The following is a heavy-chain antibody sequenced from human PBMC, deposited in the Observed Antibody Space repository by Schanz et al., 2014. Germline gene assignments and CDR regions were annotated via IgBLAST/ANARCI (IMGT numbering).Heavy chain of an antibody. Sequence: QLQMQESGPGLVKPSETLSLTCSVSGDSISSTSYYWGWIGQPPGKGLEWIGSVYYRGSAYYNASRKSRVTITTDTSKHQSTVNLNSVTAADSAVYYCARLWGGWRVPDYWGQGTLVTVSS. CDR1: GDSISSTSYY. D-gene: IGHD6-19*01. CDR3: ARLWGGWRVPDY. J-gene: IGHJ4*02. CDR2: VYYRGSA. V-gene: IGHV4-39*01.